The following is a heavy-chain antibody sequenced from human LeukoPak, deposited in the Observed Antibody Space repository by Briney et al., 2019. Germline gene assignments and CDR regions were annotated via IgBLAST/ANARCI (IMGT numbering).Heavy chain of an antibody. CDR3: ARDGEGAAPMIDY. D-gene: IGHD1-26*01. CDR1: GGSISSSNW. J-gene: IGHJ4*02. Sequence: PSETLSLTCTVSGGSISSSNWWSWVRQPPGKGLEWIGEIYHSGSTNYNPSLKSRVTISVDKSKNQFSLKLSSVTAADTAVYYCARDGEGAAPMIDYWGQGTLVTVSS. V-gene: IGHV4-4*02. CDR2: IYHSGST.